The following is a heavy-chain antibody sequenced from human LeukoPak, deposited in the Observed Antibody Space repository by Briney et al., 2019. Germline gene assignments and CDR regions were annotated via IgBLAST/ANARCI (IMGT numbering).Heavy chain of an antibody. CDR2: VRYDGNNP. J-gene: IGHJ4*02. V-gene: IGHV3-30*02. Sequence: GGSLRLSCAASEFTFRSYGMHWVRQAPGKGLDWVAFVRYDGNNPYYSASVKGRFTISRDNSKNTVLLQMNNLRLEDAAVYYCARGSRYGDYPYYCDFWGQGTLVTVSS. D-gene: IGHD4-17*01. CDR3: ARGSRYGDYPYYCDF. CDR1: EFTFRSYG.